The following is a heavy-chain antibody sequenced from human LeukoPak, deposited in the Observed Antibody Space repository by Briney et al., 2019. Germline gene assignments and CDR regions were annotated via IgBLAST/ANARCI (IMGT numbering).Heavy chain of an antibody. CDR3: ARGILRYFDWLPHFDY. D-gene: IGHD3-9*01. Sequence: SETLSLTCAVYGGSFSGYYWSWIRQPPGKGLEWIGEINHSGSTNYNPSLKSRATISVDTSKNQFSLKLSSVTAADTAVYYCARGILRYFDWLPHFDYWGQGTLVTVSS. CDR1: GGSFSGYY. J-gene: IGHJ4*02. V-gene: IGHV4-34*01. CDR2: INHSGST.